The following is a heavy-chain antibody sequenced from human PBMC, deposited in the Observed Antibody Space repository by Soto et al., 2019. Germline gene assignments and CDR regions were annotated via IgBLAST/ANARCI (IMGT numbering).Heavy chain of an antibody. V-gene: IGHV2-5*01. CDR3: AHSDGNGGADYYYYYGMDV. J-gene: IGHJ6*02. CDR2: IYWNDDK. D-gene: IGHD4-17*01. CDR1: GFSLSTSGVG. Sequence: QITLKESGPTLVKPTQTLTLTCTFSGFSLSTSGVGVGWIRQPPGKALEWLALIYWNDDKRYSPSLKSRLTITKDTSKNQVVLTMTNMDPVDTATYYGAHSDGNGGADYYYYYGMDVWGQGTTVTVSS.